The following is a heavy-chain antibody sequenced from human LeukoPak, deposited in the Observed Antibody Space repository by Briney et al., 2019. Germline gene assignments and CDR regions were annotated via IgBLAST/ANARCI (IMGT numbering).Heavy chain of an antibody. V-gene: IGHV3-74*03. CDR2: LKSDGSST. CDR3: ARTTMETQYFDR. D-gene: IGHD1-1*01. J-gene: IGHJ4*02. Sequence: GGSLRLSCAASGFKLSSYYMDWVRQGPGKGLVWVSRLKSDGSSTKYADSAQGRFTISRDDAKNTLYLQMTSVRVEDAAVYYCARTTMETQYFDRWGQGTLVTVSS. CDR1: GFKLSSYY.